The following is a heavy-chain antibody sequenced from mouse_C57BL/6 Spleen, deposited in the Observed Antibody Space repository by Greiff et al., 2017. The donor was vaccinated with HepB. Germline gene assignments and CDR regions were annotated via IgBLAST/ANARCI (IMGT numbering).Heavy chain of an antibody. Sequence: VNVVESGPELVKPGASVKISCKASGYSFTSYYIHWVKQRPGQGLEWIGWIYPGSGNTKYNEKFKGKATLTADTSSSTAYMQLSSLTSEDSAVYYCASLYSNYVYAMDYWGQGTSVTVSS. CDR2: IYPGSGNT. CDR3: ASLYSNYVYAMDY. J-gene: IGHJ4*01. CDR1: GYSFTSYY. D-gene: IGHD2-5*01. V-gene: IGHV1-66*01.